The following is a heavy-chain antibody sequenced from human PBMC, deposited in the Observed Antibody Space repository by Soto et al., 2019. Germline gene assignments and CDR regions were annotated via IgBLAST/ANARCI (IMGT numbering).Heavy chain of an antibody. D-gene: IGHD5-18*01. CDR2: IYSTGSS. CDR1: GGSISSGNYY. J-gene: IGHJ5*02. Sequence: SETLSLTCTVSGGSISSGNYYWSWIRQSPGKGLEWIGYIYSTGSSYYNPFLRSRVSMSVDTSKNQFSLNLSSVTAADTAVYFCARDGIQLWLPGRDRFDPWGQGTLVTVSS. CDR3: ARDGIQLWLPGRDRFDP. V-gene: IGHV4-30-4*01.